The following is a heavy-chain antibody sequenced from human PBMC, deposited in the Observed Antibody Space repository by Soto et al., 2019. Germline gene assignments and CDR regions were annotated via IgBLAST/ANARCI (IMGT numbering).Heavy chain of an antibody. CDR1: GIIFTNYA. V-gene: IGHV3-23*01. J-gene: IGHJ5*02. CDR2: ISGNGGST. CDR3: AKDPRRFDP. Sequence: GGSLRLSCAASGIIFTNYAMTWVRQAPGKGLEWVSSISGNGGSTYYADSVKGRFTISRDNSRDTLYLQMDSLRAEDTAVYYCAKDPRRFDPWGQGTLVTVSS.